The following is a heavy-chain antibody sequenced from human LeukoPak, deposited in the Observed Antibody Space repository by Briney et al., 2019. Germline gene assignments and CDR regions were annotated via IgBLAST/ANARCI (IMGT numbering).Heavy chain of an antibody. V-gene: IGHV4-34*01. CDR2: INYGGDT. J-gene: IGHJ6*03. D-gene: IGHD1-1*01. CDR1: GGSFSGYD. Sequence: SETLSLTCGVDGGSFSGYDWSWVRQSPGKGLEWIGEINYGGDTNYNPSLKSRVTISVDTSKNQFSLKVRSVTAADTAVYYCARGLGWKVTPMGLFYIDVWGEGATVTVFS. CDR3: ARGLGWKVTPMGLFYIDV.